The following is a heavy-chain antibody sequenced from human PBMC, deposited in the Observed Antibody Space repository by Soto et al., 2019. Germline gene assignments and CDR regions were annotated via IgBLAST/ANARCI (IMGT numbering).Heavy chain of an antibody. V-gene: IGHV3-66*01. CDR2: INRGGSI. J-gene: IGHJ6*02. CDR1: GFTVSSKY. Sequence: GGSLRLSCAASGFTVSSKYMSWVRQAPGKGLEWVSLINRGGSISYADSVKGRFTISRDNSENTLYLQMNSLRAEDTAVYYCARGLSYGMDVWGQGTTVTVSS. CDR3: ARGLSYGMDV.